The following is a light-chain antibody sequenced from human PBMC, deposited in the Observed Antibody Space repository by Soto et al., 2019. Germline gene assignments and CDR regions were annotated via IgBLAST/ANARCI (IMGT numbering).Light chain of an antibody. CDR2: GAS. Sequence: EIVLTQSPGTLSLSSGERATLSCRANQSVDDDFLAWYQRRPGQAPRLLIYGASTRASGIPQRVSGGGSGTDFTLTISRLEPEDFAVYYCQQYGGSPLTFGQGTRLEIK. CDR1: QSVDDDF. J-gene: IGKJ5*01. CDR3: QQYGGSPLT. V-gene: IGKV3-20*01.